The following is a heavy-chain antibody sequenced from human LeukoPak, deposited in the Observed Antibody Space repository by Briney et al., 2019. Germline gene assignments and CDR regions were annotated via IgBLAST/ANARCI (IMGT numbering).Heavy chain of an antibody. Sequence: GGSLRLSCAASGFTFSNAWVSWVRQAPGKGLEWVGRIKSKTDGGTTDYAAPVKGRFTISRDDSKNTLYLQMNSLKTEDTAVYYCARETPVAGKMGDYWGQGTLVTVSS. CDR2: IKSKTDGGTT. CDR1: GFTFSNAW. CDR3: ARETPVAGKMGDY. D-gene: IGHD6-19*01. J-gene: IGHJ4*02. V-gene: IGHV3-15*01.